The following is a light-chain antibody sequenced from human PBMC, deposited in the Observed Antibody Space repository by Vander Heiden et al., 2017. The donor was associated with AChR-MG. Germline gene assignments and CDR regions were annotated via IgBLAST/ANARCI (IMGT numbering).Light chain of an antibody. CDR3: CSYAGSSFV. CDR2: DVS. V-gene: IGLV2-11*01. CDR1: SSDVGVYNY. J-gene: IGLJ1*01. Sequence: QSALTQPRPVSGSPGPAVTISCTGTSSDVGVYNYVSWYQQHPGKAPKLMIYDVSKRPSGVPDRFSGSKSGNTASLTISGLQAEDEADYYCCSYAGSSFVFGTGTQVTV.